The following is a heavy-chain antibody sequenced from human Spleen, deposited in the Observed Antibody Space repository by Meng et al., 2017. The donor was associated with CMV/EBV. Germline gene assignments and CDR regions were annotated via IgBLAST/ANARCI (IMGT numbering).Heavy chain of an antibody. CDR3: ATGSPPAGGEMPTRGFDS. CDR2: ISPISATA. Sequence: TFSSNARAWVRQAPGQGREWMGGISPISATANYAQRFKGRIAITTDESTNTAYMEMSGLRSEDTAMYYCATGSPPAGGEMPTRGFDSWGQGTLVTVSS. J-gene: IGHJ4*02. D-gene: IGHD3-10*01. V-gene: IGHV1-69*05. CDR1: TFSSNA.